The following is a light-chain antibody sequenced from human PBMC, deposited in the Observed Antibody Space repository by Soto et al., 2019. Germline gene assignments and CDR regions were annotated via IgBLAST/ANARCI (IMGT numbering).Light chain of an antibody. Sequence: DIVMTQSPDSLAVFLGERATINCKSSQSVLSSSNNKNYLAWYQQKPGQPPKLLIYWASTRESGVPDRFSGSGSGTDFTLTISSLQAEDVAVYYCQQYFITPITFGQGTRLEIE. J-gene: IGKJ5*01. V-gene: IGKV4-1*01. CDR3: QQYFITPIT. CDR1: QSVLSSSNNKNY. CDR2: WAS.